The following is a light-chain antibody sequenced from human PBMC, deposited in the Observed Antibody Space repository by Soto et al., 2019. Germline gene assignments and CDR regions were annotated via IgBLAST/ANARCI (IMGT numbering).Light chain of an antibody. J-gene: IGKJ1*01. Sequence: DIVMTQSPDSLAVSLGERATINCRSSQSVLYSSNNKNHLAWYQQRPGQPPKLLMYWASTRESGVPDRFSGSGSATDFTLTISSLQAEDGAVYYCQQYYSTSWTFGQGNKVDIK. CDR1: QSVLYSSNNKNH. CDR3: QQYYSTSWT. V-gene: IGKV4-1*01. CDR2: WAS.